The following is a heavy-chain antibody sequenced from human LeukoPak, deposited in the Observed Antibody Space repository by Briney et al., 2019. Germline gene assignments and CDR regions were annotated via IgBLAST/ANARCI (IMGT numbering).Heavy chain of an antibody. CDR2: ISGSGGGT. D-gene: IGHD4-23*01. V-gene: IGHV3-23*01. CDR3: AKEGTTVITPVDF. CDR1: GFTFSSYE. J-gene: IGHJ4*02. Sequence: GGSLRLSCAASGFTFSSYEMNWVRQAPGKGLEWVSGISGSGGGTYYADSVKGRFTISRDNSKNTLYLQMNNMRAEDTAVYYCAKEGTTVITPVDFWGQGTLVTVSS.